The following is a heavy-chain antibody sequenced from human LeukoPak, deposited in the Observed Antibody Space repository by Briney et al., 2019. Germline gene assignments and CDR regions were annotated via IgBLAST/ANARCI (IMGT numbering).Heavy chain of an antibody. CDR1: GFTFSSYW. CDR2: IKQDESEK. D-gene: IGHD1-1*01. V-gene: IGHV3-7*01. Sequence: GGSLRLSCAASGFTFSSYWMSRVRQAPGKGLEWVANIKQDESEKYYVDSVKGRFTISRDNAKNSLYLQMNSLRAEDTAVYYCARDKIEGPTKLDYWGQGILVTVSS. CDR3: ARDKIEGPTKLDY. J-gene: IGHJ4*02.